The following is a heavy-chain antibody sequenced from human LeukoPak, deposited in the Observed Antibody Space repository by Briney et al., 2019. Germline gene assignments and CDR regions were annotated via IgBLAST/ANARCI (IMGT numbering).Heavy chain of an antibody. J-gene: IGHJ6*02. CDR2: IYHSGST. CDR3: ASRQHYYYYGMDV. Sequence: SETLSLTCAVSGGSISSGGYSWSWIRQPPGKGLEWIGYIYHSGSTYYNPSLKSRVTISVDRSKNQFSLKLSSVTAADTAVYYCASRQHYYYYGMDVWGQGTTVTVSS. V-gene: IGHV4-30-2*01. CDR1: GGSISSGGYS. D-gene: IGHD5-18*01.